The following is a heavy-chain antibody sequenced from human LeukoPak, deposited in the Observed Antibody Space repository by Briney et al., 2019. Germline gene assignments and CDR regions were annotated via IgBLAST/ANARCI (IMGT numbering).Heavy chain of an antibody. CDR3: ARGIVVVPAARNYMDV. D-gene: IGHD2-2*01. CDR2: IIPIFGTA. V-gene: IGHV1-69*05. Sequence: SVKVSCKASGGTFSSYAISWVRQAPGQGLEWMGGIIPIFGTANYAQKFQGRVTMTRDTSISTAYMELSRLRSDDTAVYYCARGIVVVPAARNYMDVWGKGTTVTVSS. CDR1: GGTFSSYA. J-gene: IGHJ6*03.